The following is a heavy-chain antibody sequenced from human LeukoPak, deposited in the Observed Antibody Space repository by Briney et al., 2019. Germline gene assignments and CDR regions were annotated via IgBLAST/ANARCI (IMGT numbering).Heavy chain of an antibody. D-gene: IGHD1-7*01. CDR2: IRYDGSNK. Sequence: PGGSLGLSCAASGLPFSHSGMHWVRQAPGEGLEWVAFIRYDGSNKYYADSVKGRFTISRDNSKNALYLQMNSLRGEDTAVYYCFGITVTDVPYWGQGTLVTVSS. CDR1: GLPFSHSG. J-gene: IGHJ4*02. V-gene: IGHV3-30*02. CDR3: FGITVTDVPY.